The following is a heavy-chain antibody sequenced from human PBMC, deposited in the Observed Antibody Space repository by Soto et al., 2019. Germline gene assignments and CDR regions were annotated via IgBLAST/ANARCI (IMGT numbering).Heavy chain of an antibody. D-gene: IGHD1-26*01. CDR2: IYSGGST. J-gene: IGHJ6*02. CDR1: GFTVSSNY. Sequence: GGSLRLSCAASGFTVSSNYMSWVRQAPGKGLEWVSVIYSGGSTYYADSVKGRFTISRDNSKNTLYLQMNSLRAEDTAVYYCARDHRRELLGGYYYYYGMDVWGQGTTVTVSS. CDR3: ARDHRRELLGGYYYYYGMDV. V-gene: IGHV3-66*01.